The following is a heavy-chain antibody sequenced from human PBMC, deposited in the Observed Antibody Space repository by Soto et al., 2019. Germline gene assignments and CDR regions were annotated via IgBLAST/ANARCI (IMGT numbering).Heavy chain of an antibody. Sequence: QVQLVQSGAEVKKPGASVKVSCKASGYTFTSYGISWVRQAPGQGLEWTGWISAYNGNTNYAQKLQGRVTMTTDTSTSTAYMELRSLRSDDTAVYYCARDLGSSGWSSSRGMDVWGQGTTVTVSS. CDR3: ARDLGSSGWSSSRGMDV. D-gene: IGHD6-19*01. CDR1: GYTFTSYG. CDR2: ISAYNGNT. V-gene: IGHV1-18*01. J-gene: IGHJ6*02.